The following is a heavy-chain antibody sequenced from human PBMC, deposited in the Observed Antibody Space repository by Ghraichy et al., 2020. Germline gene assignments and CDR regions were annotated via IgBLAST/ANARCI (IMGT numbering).Heavy chain of an antibody. D-gene: IGHD2-15*01. J-gene: IGHJ4*02. CDR3: ARQEADCSGCSCYACHFDY. Sequence: GGSLRLSCKGSGYSFTSYWIGWVRQMPGKGLEWMGIIYPGDSDTRYSPSFQGHVTISADKSISTAYLQWSSLKDSDTAMYYCARQEADCSGCSCYACHFDYWGQGTLVTVSS. CDR2: IYPGDSDT. V-gene: IGHV5-51*01. CDR1: GYSFTSYW.